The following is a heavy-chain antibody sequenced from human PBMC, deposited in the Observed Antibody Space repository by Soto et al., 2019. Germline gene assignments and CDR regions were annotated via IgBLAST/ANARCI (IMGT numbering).Heavy chain of an antibody. CDR3: GRVEQQLVRGEYYYGMDV. Sequence: GGSLRLSCAASGFTFSSYSMNWVRQAPGKGLEWVSSISSSSSYIYYADSVKGRFTISRDNAKNSLYLQMNSLRAEDTAVYYCGRVEQQLVRGEYYYGMDVWGQGTTVTVSS. D-gene: IGHD6-13*01. CDR2: ISSSSSYI. CDR1: GFTFSSYS. V-gene: IGHV3-21*01. J-gene: IGHJ6*02.